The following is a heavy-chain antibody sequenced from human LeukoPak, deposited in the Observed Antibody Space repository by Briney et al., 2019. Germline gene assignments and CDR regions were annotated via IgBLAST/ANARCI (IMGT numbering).Heavy chain of an antibody. D-gene: IGHD3-22*01. V-gene: IGHV3-30*18. CDR3: AKGEDSSGYDFDY. CDR2: ISYDGSNK. CDR1: GFTFSSYS. J-gene: IGHJ4*02. Sequence: GGSLRLSCAASGFTFSSYSMNWVRQAPGKGLEWVAVISYDGSNKYYAHSVKGRLTISRDNSKNTLYLQMNSLRAEDTAVYYCAKGEDSSGYDFDYWGQGTLVTVSS.